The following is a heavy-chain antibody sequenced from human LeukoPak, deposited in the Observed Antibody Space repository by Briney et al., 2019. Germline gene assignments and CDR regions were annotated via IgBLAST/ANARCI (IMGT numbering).Heavy chain of an antibody. CDR2: IYYSGST. CDR3: ARLSFCADYCHNAFDI. D-gene: IGHD2-21*02. V-gene: IGHV4-39*01. CDR1: GGSISGSTYY. Sequence: SETLSLTCTVSGGSISGSTYYWGWIRQPTEKGLEWMGNIYYSGSTYYNPSLKSRVTISIDTSKIQFSLKLSSVTAADTAVFYCARLSFCADYCHNAFDIWGQGTMVTVSS. J-gene: IGHJ3*02.